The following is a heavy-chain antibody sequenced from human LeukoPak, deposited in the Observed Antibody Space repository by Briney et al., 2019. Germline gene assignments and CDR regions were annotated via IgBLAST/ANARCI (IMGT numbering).Heavy chain of an antibody. CDR1: GFTFSSYS. V-gene: IGHV3-20*04. CDR2: INWNGGST. CDR3: ARQDYYDSSHC. Sequence: PGGSLRLSCATSGFTFSSYSMSWVRQAPGKGLEWVSGINWNGGSTGYADSVKGRFTISRDNAKNSLYLQMNSLRAEDTALYYCARQDYYDSSHCWGQGTLVTVSS. J-gene: IGHJ4*02. D-gene: IGHD3-22*01.